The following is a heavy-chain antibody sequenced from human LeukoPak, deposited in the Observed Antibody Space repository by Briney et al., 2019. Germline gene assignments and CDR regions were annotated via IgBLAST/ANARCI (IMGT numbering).Heavy chain of an antibody. D-gene: IGHD6-13*01. CDR2: ISAYNGNT. CDR1: GYTFTSYG. Sequence: GASVKVSCKASGYTFTSYGIGWVRQAPGQGLEGMGWISAYNGNTNYAQKLQGRVTMTTDTSTSTAYMELSSLRSEDTAVYYCARGIAARRNYYYYYMDVWGKGTTVTVSS. CDR3: ARGIAARRNYYYYYMDV. J-gene: IGHJ6*03. V-gene: IGHV1-18*01.